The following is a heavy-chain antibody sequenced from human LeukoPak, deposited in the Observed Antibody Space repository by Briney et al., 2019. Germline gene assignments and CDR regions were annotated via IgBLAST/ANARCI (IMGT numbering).Heavy chain of an antibody. CDR3: ARVMVRGVITYYYMDV. CDR1: GFTFSTYW. V-gene: IGHV3-7*01. Sequence: PGGSLRLSCAASGFTFSTYWMSWVRQAPGKGLEWVANIKPDGSEKYYVDSVKGRFTISRDNAKNSLYLQMNSLRAEDTAVYCCARVMVRGVITYYYMDVWGKGTTVTVSS. D-gene: IGHD3-10*01. J-gene: IGHJ6*03. CDR2: IKPDGSEK.